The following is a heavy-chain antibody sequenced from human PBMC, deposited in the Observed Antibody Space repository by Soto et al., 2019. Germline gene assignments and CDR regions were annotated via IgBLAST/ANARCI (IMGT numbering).Heavy chain of an antibody. J-gene: IGHJ6*02. V-gene: IGHV3-20*04. CDR2: INWNGGST. D-gene: IGHD4-17*01. Sequence: EVQLVESGGGVVRPGGSLRLSCAASGFTFDDYGMSWVRQAPGKGLEWVSGINWNGGSTGYADSVKGRFTISRDNAKNSLYLEMNSLRAEDTALYYCARLINDHGDGDYNYFFGLDVWGQGTTVTVSS. CDR3: ARLINDHGDGDYNYFFGLDV. CDR1: GFTFDDYG.